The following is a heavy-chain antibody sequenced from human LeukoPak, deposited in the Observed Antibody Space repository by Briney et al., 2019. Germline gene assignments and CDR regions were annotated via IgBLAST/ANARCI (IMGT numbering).Heavy chain of an antibody. D-gene: IGHD2-15*01. CDR3: ASHPYCSGGSCPFGY. V-gene: IGHV1-46*01. Sequence: GASVKVSCKASGYTFTSYYMHWVRQAPGQGLEWMGIINPSGGSTSYAQKFQGRVTMTRDTSTSTVYMELSSLRSEDTAVYYCASHPYCSGGSCPFGYWGQGTLVTVSS. CDR1: GYTFTSYY. J-gene: IGHJ4*02. CDR2: INPSGGST.